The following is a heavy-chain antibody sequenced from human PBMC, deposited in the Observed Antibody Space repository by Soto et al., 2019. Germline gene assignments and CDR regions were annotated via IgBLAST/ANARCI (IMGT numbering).Heavy chain of an antibody. D-gene: IGHD4-17*01. Sequence: GASVKVSCKASGYTFTSYGISWVRQAPGQGLEWMGWISAYNGNTNYAQKLQGRVTMTTDTSTSTAYMELRSLRSDDTAVYYCAVGDAHYYYYYGMDVWGQGTTVTVSS. V-gene: IGHV1-18*01. CDR2: ISAYNGNT. CDR1: GYTFTSYG. CDR3: AVGDAHYYYYYGMDV. J-gene: IGHJ6*02.